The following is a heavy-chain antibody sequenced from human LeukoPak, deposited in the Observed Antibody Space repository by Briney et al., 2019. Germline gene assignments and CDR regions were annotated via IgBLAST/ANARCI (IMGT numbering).Heavy chain of an antibody. CDR3: ARAPHGYYYYMDV. Sequence: PGGSLRLSCAASGFTVSSNYMSWVRQAPGKGLEWVSVIYSGGSTYYADSVKGRFTISRDNSKNTLYLQMNSLRSEDTAVYYCARAPHGYYYYMDVWGKGTTVTVSS. J-gene: IGHJ6*03. CDR1: GFTVSSNY. V-gene: IGHV3-53*05. CDR2: IYSGGST.